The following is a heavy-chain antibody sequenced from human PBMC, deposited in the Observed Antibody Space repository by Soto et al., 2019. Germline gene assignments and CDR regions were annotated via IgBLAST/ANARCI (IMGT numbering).Heavy chain of an antibody. CDR3: AHRRGDYLGIDY. J-gene: IGHJ4*02. D-gene: IGHD4-17*01. CDR1: GFSLSTSGVG. Sequence: QITLKESGPTLVKPTQTLTLTCTFSGFSLSTSGVGVGWIRHPPGKALEWLALIYWNDDKRYSPSLKSRLTIPKDASKNQVVPTMTNMDPVDTATYYRAHRRGDYLGIDYWGQGTLFTVSS. V-gene: IGHV2-5*01. CDR2: IYWNDDK.